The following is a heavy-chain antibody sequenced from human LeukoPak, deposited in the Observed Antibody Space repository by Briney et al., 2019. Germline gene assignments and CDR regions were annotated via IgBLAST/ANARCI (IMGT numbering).Heavy chain of an antibody. J-gene: IGHJ4*02. CDR2: LYSGGST. CDR3: ASSGCTKGPLDC. Sequence: GGSLRLSCAASGFTVSSNYMSWLRQPPGKGLEWGSLLYSGGSTYHAHSVKGRFTISRDNSKNTLYLQMNSLRAEDTAVYYCASSGCTKGPLDCWGQGTLVTVSS. CDR1: GFTVSSNY. D-gene: IGHD6-19*01. V-gene: IGHV3-53*03.